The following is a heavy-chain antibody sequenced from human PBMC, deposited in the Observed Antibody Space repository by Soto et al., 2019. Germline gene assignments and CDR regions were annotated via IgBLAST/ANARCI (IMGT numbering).Heavy chain of an antibody. J-gene: IGHJ4*02. V-gene: IGHV2-70*01. D-gene: IGHD6-19*01. Sequence: GPTLVNPTQTLTLTCTFSGFSLSTSGMCVSWIRQPPGKALEWLALIDWDDDKYYSTSLKTRLTISKDTSKNQVVLTMTNMDPVDTATYYCARIRNTRGSGWYYFDYWGQGTPVTVSS. CDR2: IDWDDDK. CDR3: ARIRNTRGSGWYYFDY. CDR1: GFSLSTSGMC.